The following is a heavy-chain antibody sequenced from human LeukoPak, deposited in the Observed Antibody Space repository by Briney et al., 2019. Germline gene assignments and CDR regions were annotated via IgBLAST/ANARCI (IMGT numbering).Heavy chain of an antibody. J-gene: IGHJ4*02. V-gene: IGHV3-23*01. D-gene: IGHD4-11*01. CDR3: AKDPTTVAQGVFDY. CDR1: GFTFSSHA. CDR2: ISGSGSNT. Sequence: PGGSLRLSCAAPGFTFSSHAMSWVRQAPGKGLEWVSAISGSGSNTYYADSVKGRFTISRDNSKNTLYLQMNSLRVEDTAVYYCAKDPTTVAQGVFDYWGQGTLVTVSS.